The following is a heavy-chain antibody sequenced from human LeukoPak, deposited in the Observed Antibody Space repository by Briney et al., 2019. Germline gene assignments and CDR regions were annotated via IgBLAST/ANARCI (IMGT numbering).Heavy chain of an antibody. CDR1: GYTFTGYY. D-gene: IGHD3-22*01. Sequence: ASVKVSCKASGYTFTGYYMHWVRQAPGQGLEWMGWINPNSGGTNYAQKFQGRVTMTRDTSISTAYMELSRLRSDDTAVYYCVRDYYDSRSDEDWGQGTLVTVSS. CDR3: VRDYYDSRSDED. J-gene: IGHJ4*02. V-gene: IGHV1-2*02. CDR2: INPNSGGT.